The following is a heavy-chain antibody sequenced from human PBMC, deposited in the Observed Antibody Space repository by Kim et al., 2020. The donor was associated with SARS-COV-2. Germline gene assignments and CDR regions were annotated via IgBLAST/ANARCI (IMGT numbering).Heavy chain of an antibody. D-gene: IGHD4-17*01. J-gene: IGHJ4*02. CDR1: GGSISSGDYY. V-gene: IGHV4-30-4*01. Sequence: SETLSLTCTVSGGSISSGDYYWSWIRQPPGKGLEWIGYIYYSGSTYYNPSLKSRVTISVDTSKNQFSLKLSSVTAAYTAVYYCARGEAGRVTTVTTVFDYWGQGTLVTVSS. CDR2: IYYSGST. CDR3: ARGEAGRVTTVTTVFDY.